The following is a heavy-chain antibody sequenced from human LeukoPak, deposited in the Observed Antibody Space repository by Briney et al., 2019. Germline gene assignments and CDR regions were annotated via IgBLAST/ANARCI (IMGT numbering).Heavy chain of an antibody. D-gene: IGHD3-3*01. CDR2: IYYSGSA. J-gene: IGHJ2*01. Sequence: SETLSLTCTVSGGSISSNCWSWIRQPPGKGLEWIGYIYYSGSANYNPSLKSRIIKSLVISKNQFSARLTAMTVADTAIYYCARGVAVPDPLEWCFHLWGHGHLVAV. CDR3: ARGVAVPDPLEWCFHL. CDR1: GGSISSNC. V-gene: IGHV4-59*08.